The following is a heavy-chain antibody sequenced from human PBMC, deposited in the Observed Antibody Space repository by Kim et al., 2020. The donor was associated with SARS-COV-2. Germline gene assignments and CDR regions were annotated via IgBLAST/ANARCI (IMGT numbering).Heavy chain of an antibody. CDR2: ISYDGSNK. Sequence: GGSLRLSCAASGFTFSSYAMHWVRQAPDKGLEWVAVISYDGSNKYYADSVKGRFTISRDNSKNTLYLQMNSLRAEDTAVYYCARDLPHSSGYYYVNAFDIWGQGTMVTVSS. CDR1: GFTFSSYA. V-gene: IGHV3-30*04. D-gene: IGHD3-22*01. CDR3: ARDLPHSSGYYYVNAFDI. J-gene: IGHJ3*02.